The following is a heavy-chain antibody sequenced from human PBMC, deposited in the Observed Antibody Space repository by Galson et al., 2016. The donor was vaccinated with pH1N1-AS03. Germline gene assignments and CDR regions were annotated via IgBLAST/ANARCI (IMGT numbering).Heavy chain of an antibody. Sequence: SLRLSCAASGFTFTSSWMHWVRQAPGKGLVWVSHINEDGSTTRYADSVKGRFTISRDNAKNTLYLQMNSLRAEDTAVYLCVREQGGSDDYWGQGTLVTVSS. CDR3: VREQGGSDDY. J-gene: IGHJ4*02. CDR2: INEDGSTT. D-gene: IGHD1-26*01. CDR1: GFTFTSSW. V-gene: IGHV3-74*01.